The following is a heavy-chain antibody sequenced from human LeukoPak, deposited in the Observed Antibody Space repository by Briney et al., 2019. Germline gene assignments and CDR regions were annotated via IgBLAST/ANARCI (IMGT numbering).Heavy chain of an antibody. Sequence: SETLSLTCTVSGGSISSSSHYWGWIRQPPGRGLEWIASIYYSGSTYYNPSLKSRVTISVDTSKNQFSLKLSSVTAADTAVYYCARAPRYTRWFDPWGQGTLVTVSS. CDR2: IYYSGST. V-gene: IGHV4-39*01. J-gene: IGHJ5*02. CDR1: GGSISSSSHY. D-gene: IGHD3-16*02. CDR3: ARAPRYTRWFDP.